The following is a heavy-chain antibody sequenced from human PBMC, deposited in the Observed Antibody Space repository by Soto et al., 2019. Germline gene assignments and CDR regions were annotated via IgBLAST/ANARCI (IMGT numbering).Heavy chain of an antibody. D-gene: IGHD3-3*01. CDR1: GFTFRSYG. V-gene: IGHV3-30*18. Sequence: SGFTFRSYGMHWVRQAPGKGLEWVAVISYDGSNKYYADSVKGRFTISRDNSKNTLYLQMNSLRAEDTAVYYCAKGKPWSGFNGMDVWGQGTTVTVSS. CDR3: AKGKPWSGFNGMDV. J-gene: IGHJ6*02. CDR2: ISYDGSNK.